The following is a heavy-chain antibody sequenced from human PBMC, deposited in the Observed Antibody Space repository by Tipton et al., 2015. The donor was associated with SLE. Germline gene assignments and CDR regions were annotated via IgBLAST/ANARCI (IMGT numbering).Heavy chain of an antibody. V-gene: IGHV4-59*02. D-gene: IGHD3/OR15-3a*01. CDR3: ARAPGLDRDYYYYYYMDV. CDR1: GASVSSFC. Sequence: TLSLTCTVSGASVSSFCWNWIRQSPGKGLEWIGCVCNSGSTNYDPSLKSRGTISVDTSKNQLSLKLSSVTAADTAVYYCARAPGLDRDYYYYYYMDVWGKGTTVTVSS. J-gene: IGHJ6*03. CDR2: VCNSGST.